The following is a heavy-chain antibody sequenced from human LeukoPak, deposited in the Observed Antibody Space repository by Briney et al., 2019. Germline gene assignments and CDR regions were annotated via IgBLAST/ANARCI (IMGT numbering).Heavy chain of an antibody. CDR1: GFTFSSYG. CDR3: AKEGPKRARYFDY. CDR2: ISYDGSNK. V-gene: IGHV3-30*18. Sequence: GGSLRLSCAASGFTFSSYGMHWVRQAPGKGLEWVAVISYDGSNKYYADSVKGRFTISRDNSKNTLYLQMNSLRAEDTAVYYCAKEGPKRARYFDYWGQGTLVTVSS. J-gene: IGHJ4*02.